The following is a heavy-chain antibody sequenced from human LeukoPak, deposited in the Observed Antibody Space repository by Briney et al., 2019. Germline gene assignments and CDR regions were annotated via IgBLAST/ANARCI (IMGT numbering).Heavy chain of an antibody. CDR2: INPSNGGK. CDR1: GYTFTGYY. CDR3: ARQTIRPFDY. J-gene: IGHJ4*02. D-gene: IGHD3-9*01. Sequence: GASVKVSCKTSGYTFTGYYIHWVRQAPGQGLEWMGWINPSNGGKNSAQKFQGRVTMTRDTSISTAYMELSGLTSDDTAIYYCARQTIRPFDYWGQGTLATVSA. V-gene: IGHV1-2*02.